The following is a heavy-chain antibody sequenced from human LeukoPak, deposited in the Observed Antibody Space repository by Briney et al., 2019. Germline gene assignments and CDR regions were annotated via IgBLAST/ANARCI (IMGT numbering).Heavy chain of an antibody. CDR1: GGSISSYY. CDR3: ARHPVAAAEVDS. Sequence: SETLSLTCTVSGGSISSYYWSWIRQPPGKGLEWIGYIYYSGSTNYNPSLKSRVTISVDTSKNQFSLKVSSVTAADTAVYYCARHPVAAAEVDSWGQGTLVTVSS. D-gene: IGHD6-13*01. J-gene: IGHJ4*02. CDR2: IYYSGST. V-gene: IGHV4-59*08.